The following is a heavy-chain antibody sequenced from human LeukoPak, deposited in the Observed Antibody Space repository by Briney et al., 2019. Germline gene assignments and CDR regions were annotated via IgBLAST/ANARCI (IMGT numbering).Heavy chain of an antibody. V-gene: IGHV4-4*07. J-gene: IGHJ6*03. CDR2: IYTSGST. CDR1: GGSISSYY. CDR3: GSSSSYYYYMDV. D-gene: IGHD6-6*01. Sequence: SETLSLTCTVSGGSISSYYWSWIRQPAGKGLEWIGRIYTSGSTNYNPSLKSRVTISVDTSKNQFSLKLSSVTAADTAVYYCGSSSSYYYYMDVWGKGTAVTVSS.